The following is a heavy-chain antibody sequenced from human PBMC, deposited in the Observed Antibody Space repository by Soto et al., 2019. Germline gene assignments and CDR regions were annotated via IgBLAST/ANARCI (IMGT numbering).Heavy chain of an antibody. CDR3: ARDYDSSGYPRYYFDY. D-gene: IGHD3-22*01. CDR2: IGTAGDT. V-gene: IGHV3-13*04. CDR1: GFTFSSYD. J-gene: IGHJ4*02. Sequence: GGSLRLSCAASGFTFSSYDMHWVRQATGKGLEWVSAIGTAGDTYYPGSVKGRFTISRENAKNSLYLQMNSLRAEDTAVYYCARDYDSSGYPRYYFDYWGQGTLVTVSS.